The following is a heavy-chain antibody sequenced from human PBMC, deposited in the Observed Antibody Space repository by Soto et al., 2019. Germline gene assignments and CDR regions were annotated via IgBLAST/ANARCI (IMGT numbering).Heavy chain of an antibody. CDR2: IYYSGSP. D-gene: IGHD3-22*01. CDR1: GGSISSYY. CDR3: ARLGGFYQAFDS. V-gene: IGHV4-59*08. Sequence: SETLSLTCTVSGGSISSYYWSWIRQPPGKGLEWIGYIYYSGSPNYNPSLKSRVAISVDRSKNQFSLKLTSVTAADTAVYYCARLGGFYQAFDSWGQGTLVTVSS. J-gene: IGHJ4*02.